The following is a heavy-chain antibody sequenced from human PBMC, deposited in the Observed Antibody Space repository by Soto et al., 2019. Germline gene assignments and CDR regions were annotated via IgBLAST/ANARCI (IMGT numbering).Heavy chain of an antibody. CDR3: VRSYDF. V-gene: IGHV3-7*05. Sequence: EVQLVESGGGLVQPGGSERLSCADSGFTLSSAWMTWVRQAPGKGLEWVANIKEDGSERYYVHSVEGRFTVSRDNAKNSLYLQMDSLRAEDTAISYCVRSYDFWGQGTQVTVSS. CDR2: IKEDGSER. CDR1: GFTLSSAW. J-gene: IGHJ4*02.